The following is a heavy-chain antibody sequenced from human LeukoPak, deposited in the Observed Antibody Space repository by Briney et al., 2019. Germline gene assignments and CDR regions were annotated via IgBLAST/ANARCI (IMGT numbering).Heavy chain of an antibody. J-gene: IGHJ4*02. CDR3: ARSDCSGGSCYSSF. Sequence: GGSLRLSCAASGFTVSSNYMSWVRQAPGKGLEWVSVICSGGSTYYADSVKGRFTISRHNSKNTLYLQMNSLRAEDTAVYYCARSDCSGGSCYSSFWGQGTLVTVSS. V-gene: IGHV3-53*04. D-gene: IGHD2-15*01. CDR2: ICSGGST. CDR1: GFTVSSNY.